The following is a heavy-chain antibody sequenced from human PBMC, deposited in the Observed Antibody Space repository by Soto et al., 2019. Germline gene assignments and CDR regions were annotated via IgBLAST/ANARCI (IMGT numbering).Heavy chain of an antibody. V-gene: IGHV4-39*01. CDR3: ARHIHNQGFEYYFDS. CDR1: GGSITSSGSA. CDR2: IDYSGNI. J-gene: IGHJ4*02. Sequence: PSEPLSLTCNASGGSITSSGSAWGWIRQSPGKGLEWIGTIDYSGNIYYIPSLKSRITISVDTSKNQISLKLSSVTAADTAVYYCARHIHNQGFEYYFDSWGQGTLVTVSS. D-gene: IGHD1-1*01.